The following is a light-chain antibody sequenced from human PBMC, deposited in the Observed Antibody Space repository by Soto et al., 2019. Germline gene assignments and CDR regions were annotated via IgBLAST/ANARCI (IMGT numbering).Light chain of an antibody. V-gene: IGLV1-47*01. CDR2: RNN. Sequence: QSVLTQPPSASGTPGQRVTFSCSGGRSNIGSNFVFWYQQFPGRAPTLVIYRNNKWPSGVPDRFSGSKSGTSASLAISGLRSEDEADYYCTSWDDSLYHVVFGGGTKLTVL. CDR1: RSNIGSNF. J-gene: IGLJ2*01. CDR3: TSWDDSLYHVV.